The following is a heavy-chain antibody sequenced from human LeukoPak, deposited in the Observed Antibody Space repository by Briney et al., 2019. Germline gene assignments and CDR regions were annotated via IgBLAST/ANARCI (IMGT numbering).Heavy chain of an antibody. Sequence: PSETLSLTCTVSGGSIGSYYWSWIRQPAGKGLEWIGRIYTSGGTVYNPSLKSRVTMSVDTSKNQFSLKLSSVTAADTAVYYCAGGVFYYDSRGRGYYFDYWGQGTLVTVSS. D-gene: IGHD3-22*01. CDR2: IYTSGGT. V-gene: IGHV4-4*07. J-gene: IGHJ4*02. CDR3: AGGVFYYDSRGRGYYFDY. CDR1: GGSIGSYY.